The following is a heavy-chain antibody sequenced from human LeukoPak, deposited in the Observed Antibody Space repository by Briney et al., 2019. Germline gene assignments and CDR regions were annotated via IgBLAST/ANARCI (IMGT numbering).Heavy chain of an antibody. D-gene: IGHD3-3*01. CDR1: GGSISSYY. J-gene: IGHJ6*03. CDR2: IYTSGST. CDR3: ARVPYYDFWSGLDYYMDV. Sequence: PPETLSLTCTVSGGSISSYYWSWIRQPAGKGLEWIGRIYTSGSTNYNPSLKSRVTMSVDTSKNQFSLKLSSVTAADTAVYYCARVPYYDFWSGLDYYMDVWGKGTTVTVSS. V-gene: IGHV4-4*07.